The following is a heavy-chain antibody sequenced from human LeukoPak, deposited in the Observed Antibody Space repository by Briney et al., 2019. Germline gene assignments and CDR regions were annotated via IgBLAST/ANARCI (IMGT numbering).Heavy chain of an antibody. CDR2: ISSSSTYI. V-gene: IGHV3-21*01. CDR3: ARQYCSGGSCYYSDY. Sequence: GGSLRLSCAASGFTFSSYSMNWVRQAPGKGLEWVSSISSSSTYISYADSVKGRFTISRDNAKNSLYLQMNSLRAEDTAVYYCARQYCSGGSCYYSDYWGQGTLVTVSS. CDR1: GFTFSSYS. D-gene: IGHD2-15*01. J-gene: IGHJ4*02.